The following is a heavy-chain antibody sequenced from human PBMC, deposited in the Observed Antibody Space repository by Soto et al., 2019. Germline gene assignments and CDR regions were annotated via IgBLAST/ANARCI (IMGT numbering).Heavy chain of an antibody. J-gene: IGHJ4*02. V-gene: IGHV4-34*01. CDR1: GGSFSGYY. CDR3: ARGHILTFGYPALSFDY. D-gene: IGHD6-25*01. CDR2: INHSGST. Sequence: ETLSLTCAVYGGSFSGYYWSWIRQPPGKGLEWIGEINHSGSTNYNPSLKSRVTISVDTSKNQFSLKLSSVTAADTAVYYCARGHILTFGYPALSFDYWGQGTLVTVSS.